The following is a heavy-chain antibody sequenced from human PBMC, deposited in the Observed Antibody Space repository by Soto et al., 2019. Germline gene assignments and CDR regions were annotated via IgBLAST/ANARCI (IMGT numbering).Heavy chain of an antibody. CDR2: INTDNGNT. Sequence: QVQLVQSGAEVKKPGAAVKVSCKASGYTFNNYLIHWVRQAPGQRLEWMGWINTDNGNTKYSQKFQDRLAITRDTSASAVYMELNRVTSEETAVYYCARLSSGSGVYWGQGTLLTVSS. CDR1: GYTFNNYL. V-gene: IGHV1-3*04. D-gene: IGHD1-26*01. CDR3: ARLSSGSGVY. J-gene: IGHJ4*02.